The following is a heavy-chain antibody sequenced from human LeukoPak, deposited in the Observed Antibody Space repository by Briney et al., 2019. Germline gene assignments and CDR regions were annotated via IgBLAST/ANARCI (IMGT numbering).Heavy chain of an antibody. CDR2: IKQDGSEK. D-gene: IGHD6-19*01. Sequence: QPGGSLRLSCAASGFTFSSYWMSWVRQAPGRGLEWVANIKQDGSEKYYVDSVKGRFTISRDNAKNSLYLQMNSLRAEDMAVYYCARSVYSSPMFDPWGQGTLVTVSS. CDR3: ARSVYSSPMFDP. V-gene: IGHV3-7*05. CDR1: GFTFSSYW. J-gene: IGHJ5*02.